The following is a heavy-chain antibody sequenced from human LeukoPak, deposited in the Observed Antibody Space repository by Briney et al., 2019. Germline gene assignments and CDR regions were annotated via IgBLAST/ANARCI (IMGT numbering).Heavy chain of an antibody. D-gene: IGHD5-18*01. CDR1: GGTFSSYA. CDR3: ARAKSGYSYGYVYYYGVDV. V-gene: IGHV1-69*04. Sequence: GASVKVSCKASGGTFSSYAISWVRQAPGQGLEWMGRIIPILGIANYAQKFQGRVTITADKSTSTAYMELSSLRSEDTAVYYCARAKSGYSYGYVYYYGVDVWGQGTTVTVSS. CDR2: IIPILGIA. J-gene: IGHJ6*02.